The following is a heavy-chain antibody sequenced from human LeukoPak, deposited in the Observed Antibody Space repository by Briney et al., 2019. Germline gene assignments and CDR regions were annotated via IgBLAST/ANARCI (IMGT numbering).Heavy chain of an antibody. CDR1: GGSISSAYY. J-gene: IGHJ6*03. Sequence: SETLSLTCTVSGGSISSAYYWGWIRQPPGKGLEWIGSIYHSGSTYYNPSLKSRVTISVDTSKNQFSLKLSSVTAADTAVYYCARGAYYYYMDVWGKGTTVTVSS. CDR3: ARGAYYYYMDV. CDR2: IYHSGST. V-gene: IGHV4-38-2*02.